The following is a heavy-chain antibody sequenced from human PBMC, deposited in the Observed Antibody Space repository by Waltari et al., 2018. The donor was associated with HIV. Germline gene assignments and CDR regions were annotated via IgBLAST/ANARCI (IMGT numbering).Heavy chain of an antibody. CDR3: ATLYSDYGDY. CDR2: VYYSGST. Sequence: QVQLQESGPGLVKPSETLPLTCNVSGRSVSSHNWSWIRQSPGKGLEWIGYVYYSGSTKYNPSLKRRVTMSVDTAKNQFSLMLSSVTAADTAVYYCATLYSDYGDYWGQGALVTVSS. V-gene: IGHV4-59*02. CDR1: GRSVSSHN. D-gene: IGHD4-17*01. J-gene: IGHJ4*02.